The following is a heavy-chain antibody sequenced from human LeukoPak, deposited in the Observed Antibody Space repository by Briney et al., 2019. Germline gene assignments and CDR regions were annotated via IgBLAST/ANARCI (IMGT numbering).Heavy chain of an antibody. CDR3: ARVRGYDGPLDY. CDR1: GGSISSYS. V-gene: IGHV4-30-2*01. Sequence: SETLSLTCTVSGGSISSYSWSWIRQPPGKGLEWIGYIYHSGSTYYNPSLKSRVTISVDRSKNQFSLKLSSVTAADTAVYYCARVRGYDGPLDYWGQGTLVTVSS. D-gene: IGHD5-12*01. J-gene: IGHJ4*02. CDR2: IYHSGST.